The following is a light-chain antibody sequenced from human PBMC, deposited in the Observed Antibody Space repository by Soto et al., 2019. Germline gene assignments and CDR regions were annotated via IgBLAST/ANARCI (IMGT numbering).Light chain of an antibody. CDR1: SIDVGSYNL. CDR3: CSYAGSFYV. CDR2: EGS. V-gene: IGLV2-23*01. J-gene: IGLJ1*01. Sequence: QSALTQPASVSGSPGQSITISCTGTSIDVGSYNLVSWYQQHPGKAPKLMTYEGSKRPSGVSNRFSGSKSGNTASLTISGLQAEDEADYYCCSYAGSFYVFGTGTKVTVL.